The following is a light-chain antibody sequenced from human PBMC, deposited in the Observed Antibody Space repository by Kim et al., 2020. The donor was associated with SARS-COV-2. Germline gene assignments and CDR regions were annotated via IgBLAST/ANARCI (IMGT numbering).Light chain of an antibody. Sequence: SVALGQTASITCGGNNIESKNVHWYQQKPEQAPVLVIYINSNRPSGIPERFSGSNSGNTATLTISRAQAGDEADYYCQVWGSSTVVFGGGTKLTVL. CDR2: INS. CDR1: NIESKN. V-gene: IGLV3-9*01. CDR3: QVWGSSTVV. J-gene: IGLJ2*01.